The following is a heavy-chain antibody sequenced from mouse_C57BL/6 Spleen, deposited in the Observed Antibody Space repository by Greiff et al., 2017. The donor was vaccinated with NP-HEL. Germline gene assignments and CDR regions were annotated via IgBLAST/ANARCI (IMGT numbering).Heavy chain of an antibody. J-gene: IGHJ3*01. D-gene: IGHD2-4*01. CDR1: GYTFTSYW. CDR2: IDPSDSYT. V-gene: IGHV1-69*01. CDR3: ARGGDYGRGTWFAY. Sequence: VQLQQPGAELVMPGASVKLSCKASGYTFTSYWMHWVKQRPGQGLEWIGEIDPSDSYTNYNQKFKGKSTLTVDKPSSTAYMQLSSLTSEYSAVYYCARGGDYGRGTWFAYWGQGTLVTVSA.